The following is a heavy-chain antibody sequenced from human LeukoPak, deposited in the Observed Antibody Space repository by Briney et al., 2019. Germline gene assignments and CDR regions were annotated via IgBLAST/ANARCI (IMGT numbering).Heavy chain of an antibody. CDR1: GFTFSNYW. V-gene: IGHV3-7*01. Sequence: PGGSLRLSCAASGFTFSNYWMSWVRQAPGKRLEWVANIKEDGSEKDYVDSVKGRFTISRDNAQSSLYLQMDSLRAEDTAVYYCARDGVVNFWVSYGTYNYYYHMDVWGKGTTVTVSS. CDR2: IKEDGSEK. CDR3: ARDGVVNFWVSYGTYNYYYHMDV. D-gene: IGHD3-16*01. J-gene: IGHJ6*04.